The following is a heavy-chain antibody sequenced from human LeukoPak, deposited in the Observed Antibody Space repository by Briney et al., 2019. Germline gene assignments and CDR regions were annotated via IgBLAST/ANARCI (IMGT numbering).Heavy chain of an antibody. CDR2: ISGSGGST. Sequence: GGSLRLSCAASGFTFSSYAMNWVRQAPGKGLEWVSGISGSGGSTYYADSVKGRFAISRDNSKNTLYLQMNSLRAEDTAVYYCARDKHIVVVTATLDYWGQGTLVTVSS. J-gene: IGHJ4*02. CDR3: ARDKHIVVVTATLDY. V-gene: IGHV3-23*01. D-gene: IGHD2-21*02. CDR1: GFTFSSYA.